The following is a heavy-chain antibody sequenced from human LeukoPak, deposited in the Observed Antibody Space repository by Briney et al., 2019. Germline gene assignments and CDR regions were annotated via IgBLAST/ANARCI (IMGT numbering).Heavy chain of an antibody. CDR3: ARLPAGYEFDY. V-gene: IGHV5-51*01. D-gene: IGHD5-12*01. CDR1: GYSFTSYW. Sequence: GESLKISCKGSGYSFTSYWIGWVRKMPGKGLEWMAFIFPGDSDTRYSPSFQGQVTISADKSINTAYLQWSSLTASDTAMCYCARLPAGYEFDYWGQGTLVTVSS. J-gene: IGHJ4*02. CDR2: IFPGDSDT.